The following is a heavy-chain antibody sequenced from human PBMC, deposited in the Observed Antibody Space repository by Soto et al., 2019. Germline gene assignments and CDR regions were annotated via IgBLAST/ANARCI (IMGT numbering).Heavy chain of an antibody. CDR1: GGTFSSYT. V-gene: IGHV1-69*04. CDR3: ARDLASGKERDY. Sequence: GASVKVSCKASGGTFSSYTISWVRQAPGQGLEWMGRIIPILGIANYAQKFQGRVTITADKSTSTAYMELSSLRSEDTAVYYCARDLASGKERDYWGQGTLVTVSS. D-gene: IGHD1-1*01. CDR2: IIPILGIA. J-gene: IGHJ4*02.